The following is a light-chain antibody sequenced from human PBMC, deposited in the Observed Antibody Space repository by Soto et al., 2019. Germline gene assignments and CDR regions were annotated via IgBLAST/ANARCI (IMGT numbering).Light chain of an antibody. CDR3: LQTYSTPGT. J-gene: IGKJ2*02. V-gene: IGKV1-39*01. CDR1: QSISGY. CDR2: TAF. Sequence: DIQMTQSPSSLSASVGDRVTITCRASQSISGYLNWYQQKPGRAPNLLIYTAFSLQSGVPSWFSGSASGTDFTLTISSLQPEDFATYYCLQTYSTPGTFGQGTRLEIK.